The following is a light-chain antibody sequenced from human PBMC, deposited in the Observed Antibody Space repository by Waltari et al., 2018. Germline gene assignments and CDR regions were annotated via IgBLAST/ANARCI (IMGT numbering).Light chain of an antibody. J-gene: IGKJ1*01. CDR2: AAS. V-gene: IGKV3-20*01. CDR1: QSVSRA. Sequence: EIVLTQSPGTLSLSPGERATLSCRASQSVSRALAWYQQKPGQAPRLLIYAASTRATGVPDRFSGSGSGTDFSLTISRLDPEDFAVYYCQHYVNLPVTFGLGTKVEI. CDR3: QHYVNLPVT.